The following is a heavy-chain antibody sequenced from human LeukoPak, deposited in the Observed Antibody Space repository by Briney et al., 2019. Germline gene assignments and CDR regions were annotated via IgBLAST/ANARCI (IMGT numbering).Heavy chain of an antibody. V-gene: IGHV3-30*04. CDR1: GFTFSSYA. Sequence: GGSLRLSCAASGFTFSSYAMHWVRQAPGKGLEWVAVISYDGSNKYYADSVKGRFTISRDNSKNTLYLQMNSLRAEDTAVYYCAKDPRYCSSTSCYISPNWFDPWGQGTLVTVSS. J-gene: IGHJ5*02. D-gene: IGHD2-2*02. CDR3: AKDPRYCSSTSCYISPNWFDP. CDR2: ISYDGSNK.